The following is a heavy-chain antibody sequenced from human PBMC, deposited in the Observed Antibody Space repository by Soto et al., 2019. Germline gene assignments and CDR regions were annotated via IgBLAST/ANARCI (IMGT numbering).Heavy chain of an antibody. D-gene: IGHD3-10*01. J-gene: IGHJ5*02. V-gene: IGHV4-38-2*01. CDR3: ARGRSITNDWFDP. Sequence: SETLSLTCAVSGYSISSGYYCGWIRQPPGKGLEWIGYIYHSGSTYYNPSLKSRVTISVDTSKNQFSLKLSSVTAADTAVYYCARGRSITNDWFDPWGQGTLVTVSS. CDR2: IYHSGST. CDR1: GYSISSGYY.